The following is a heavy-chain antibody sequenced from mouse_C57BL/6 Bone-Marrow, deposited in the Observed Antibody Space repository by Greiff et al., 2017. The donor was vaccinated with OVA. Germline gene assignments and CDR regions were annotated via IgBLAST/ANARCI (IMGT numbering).Heavy chain of an antibody. V-gene: IGHV1-66*01. CDR3: ARGGGNYPYYFDY. Sequence: QVQLKQSGPELVKPGASVKISCKASGYSFTSYYIHWVKQRPGQGLEWIGWIYPGSGNTKYNEKFKGKATLTADTSSSTAYMQLSSLTSEDSAVYYCARGGGNYPYYFDYWGQGTTLTVSS. CDR1: GYSFTSYY. CDR2: IYPGSGNT. J-gene: IGHJ2*01. D-gene: IGHD2-1*01.